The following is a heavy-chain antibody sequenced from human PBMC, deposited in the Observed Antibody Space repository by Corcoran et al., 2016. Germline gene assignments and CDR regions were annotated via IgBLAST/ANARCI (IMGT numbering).Heavy chain of an antibody. Sequence: QVQLQQSGPGLVKPSQTLSLTCAISGDSVSSNSAAWNWIRQSPSRGLEWLGRTYYRSKWYNDYAVSVKSRITINPDTSKNQFSLQLNSVTPEDTAVYYCASSLPPGPVSVRGVGAFDIWGQGTMVTVSS. V-gene: IGHV6-1*01. D-gene: IGHD3-10*02. J-gene: IGHJ3*02. CDR3: ASSLPPGPVSVRGVGAFDI. CDR2: TYYRSKWYN. CDR1: GDSVSSNSAA.